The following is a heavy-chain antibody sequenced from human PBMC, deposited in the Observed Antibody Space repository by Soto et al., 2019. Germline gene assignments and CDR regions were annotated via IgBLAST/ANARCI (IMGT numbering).Heavy chain of an antibody. CDR1: GFTFASCA. CDR2: IVVGSGNT. D-gene: IGHD4-17*01. J-gene: IGHJ6*02. CDR3: AAEGTVTTGMDV. V-gene: IGHV1-58*02. Sequence: SVEVSCKASGFTFASCARRWARQARGQRLEWIGWIVVGSGNTNYAQKFQERVTITRDMSTSTAYMELSSLRSEDTAVYYCAAEGTVTTGMDVWGQGTTVTVSS.